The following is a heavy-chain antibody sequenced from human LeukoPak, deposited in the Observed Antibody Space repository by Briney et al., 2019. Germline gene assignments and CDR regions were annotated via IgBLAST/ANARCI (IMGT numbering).Heavy chain of an antibody. D-gene: IGHD1-26*01. V-gene: IGHV4-38-2*02. CDR1: GYTISSGYY. Sequence: SETLSLTCTVSGYTISSGYYWGWIRQPPGKGLEWIGSVYENGTTYYNPSLKSRISMSVDTSNNQYSLKLTSVTAADTGVYYCVSTIVGASDDYWGQGTLVTVAS. CDR3: VSTIVGASDDY. CDR2: VYENGTT. J-gene: IGHJ4*02.